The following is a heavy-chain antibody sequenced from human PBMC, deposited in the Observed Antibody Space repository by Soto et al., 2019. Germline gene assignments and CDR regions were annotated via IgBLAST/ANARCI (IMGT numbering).Heavy chain of an antibody. Sequence: SETLSLTCAIYNSSLGAFHWTWIRQPPGKGLEWIGELIHGGSTNYNPSLKSRVTFSLDTSKNQLSLQLMSVTAADTAVYYCARSPLSYDYVRQTWREVGDSFDIWGRGTLVTVSS. J-gene: IGHJ3*02. CDR3: ARSPLSYDYVRQTWREVGDSFDI. D-gene: IGHD3-16*01. CDR1: NSSLGAFH. CDR2: LIHGGST. V-gene: IGHV4-34*12.